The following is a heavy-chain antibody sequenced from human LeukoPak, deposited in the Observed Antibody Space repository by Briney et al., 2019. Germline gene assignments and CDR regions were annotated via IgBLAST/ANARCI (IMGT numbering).Heavy chain of an antibody. CDR3: AKQASTYYYDSRGYPPVDY. D-gene: IGHD3-22*01. CDR1: GGSISSSSYY. J-gene: IGHJ4*02. Sequence: SETLSLTCTVSGGSISSSSYYWGWIRQPPGKGLEWIESIYYSWSTYHNPSLKSRVTISVDTSKNQFSLKLSSVTAADTAVYYCAKQASTYYYDSRGYPPVDYWGQGTLVTVSS. V-gene: IGHV4-39*01. CDR2: IYYSWST.